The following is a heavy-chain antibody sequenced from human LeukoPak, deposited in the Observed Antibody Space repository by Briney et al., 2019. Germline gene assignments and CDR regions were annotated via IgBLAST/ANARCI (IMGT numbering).Heavy chain of an antibody. CDR2: INPSGGST. Sequence: ASVKVSCKASGYTFTSYYMHWVRQAPGQGLEWMGIINPSGGSTSYAQKFQGRVTMTRDTSTSTAYMELSSLRSEDTAVYYCARGPIVVVPAAIRGVAGYYFDYWGQGTLVTVSS. D-gene: IGHD2-2*02. J-gene: IGHJ4*02. CDR3: ARGPIVVVPAAIRGVAGYYFDY. V-gene: IGHV1-46*01. CDR1: GYTFTSYY.